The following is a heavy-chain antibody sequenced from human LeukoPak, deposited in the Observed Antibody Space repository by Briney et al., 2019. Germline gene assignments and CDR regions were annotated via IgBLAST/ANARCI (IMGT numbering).Heavy chain of an antibody. CDR2: IIPIFGTA. Sequence: ASVKVSCKASGGTFSSYAISWVRQAPGQGLEWVGGIIPIFGTANYAQKFQGRVTITTDESTSTAYMELSSLRSEDTAVYYCVRALHSSTSSRFIDAFDIWGQGTMVTVSS. V-gene: IGHV1-69*05. CDR3: VRALHSSTSSRFIDAFDI. D-gene: IGHD2-2*01. J-gene: IGHJ3*02. CDR1: GGTFSSYA.